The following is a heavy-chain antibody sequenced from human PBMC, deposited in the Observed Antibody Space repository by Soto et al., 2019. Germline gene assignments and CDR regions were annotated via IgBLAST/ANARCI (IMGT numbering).Heavy chain of an antibody. CDR2: IYYSGST. D-gene: IGHD3-22*01. V-gene: IGHV4-39*07. CDR1: GGSISSSSYY. J-gene: IGHJ4*02. Sequence: SETLSLTCTVSGGSISSSSYYWGWIRQPPGKGLEWIGSIYYSGSTYYNPSLKSRVTISVYTSKNQFSLKLSSVTAADTAVYYCAATPSPYYYDSSGYTVPFDYWGQGTLVTVSS. CDR3: AATPSPYYYDSSGYTVPFDY.